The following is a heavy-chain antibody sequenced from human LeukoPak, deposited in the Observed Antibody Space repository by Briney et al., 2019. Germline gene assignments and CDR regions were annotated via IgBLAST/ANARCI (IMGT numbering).Heavy chain of an antibody. CDR1: GGSISSSSYY. V-gene: IGHV4-39*07. CDR2: IFYSGST. Sequence: PSETLSLTCTVSGGSISSSSYYWGWIRQPPGKALEWIGSIFYSGSTYYNPSLKSRVTIAVDRSKNQFSLKLSSVTAADTAVYYCARDLLQYSSGWYGQFDYWGQGTLVTVSS. D-gene: IGHD6-19*01. J-gene: IGHJ4*02. CDR3: ARDLLQYSSGWYGQFDY.